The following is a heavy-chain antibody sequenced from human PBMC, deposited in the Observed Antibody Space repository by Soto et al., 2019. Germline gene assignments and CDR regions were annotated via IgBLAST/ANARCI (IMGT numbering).Heavy chain of an antibody. J-gene: IGHJ4*02. CDR2: ISAHNGNT. V-gene: IGHV1-18*01. CDR3: ARGRYGDY. CDR1: GYAFTTYG. Sequence: QVHLVQSGAEVKKPGASVKVSCQASGYAFTTYGITWVRQAPGQGLEWMGWISAHNGNTNYAQKLQGRGTVTRDTSTSTAYMELRSLRSDDTAGYYCARGRYGDYWGQGALVTVSS. D-gene: IGHD1-1*01.